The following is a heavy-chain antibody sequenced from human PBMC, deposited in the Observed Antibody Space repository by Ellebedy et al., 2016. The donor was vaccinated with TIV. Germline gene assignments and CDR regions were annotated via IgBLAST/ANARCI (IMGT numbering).Heavy chain of an antibody. D-gene: IGHD3-9*01. J-gene: IGHJ5*02. CDR1: GGTFSSYA. CDR2: IIPIFGTA. CDR3: APIPPYADWLSTTYNWFDP. V-gene: IGHV1-69*13. Sequence: ASVKVSCKASGGTFSSYAISWVRQAPGQGLKWMGGIIPIFGTANYAQKFQGRVTITADESTSTAYMELSSLRSEDTAVYYCAPIPPYADWLSTTYNWFDPWGQGTLVTVSS.